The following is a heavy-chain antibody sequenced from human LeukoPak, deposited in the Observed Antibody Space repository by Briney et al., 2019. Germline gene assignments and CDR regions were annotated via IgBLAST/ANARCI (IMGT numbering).Heavy chain of an antibody. J-gene: IGHJ4*02. Sequence: GVSLRLSCTASGFSFSRHWMHWARQLPGKGLVWVSRISPTGSTTSYADSVKGRFTVSRDNAKNTLYLQVNNLRAEDTAVYYCARGHNSNWSGLDFWGQGTLLTVSS. CDR2: ISPTGSTT. V-gene: IGHV3-74*01. CDR3: ARGHNSNWSGLDF. CDR1: GFSFSRHW. D-gene: IGHD6-6*01.